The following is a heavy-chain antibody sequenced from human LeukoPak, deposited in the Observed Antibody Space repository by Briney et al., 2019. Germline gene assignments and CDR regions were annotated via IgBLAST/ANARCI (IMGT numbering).Heavy chain of an antibody. CDR3: ARGWVVPAASVDY. D-gene: IGHD2-2*01. V-gene: IGHV1-69*13. CDR1: GGTFSSYA. J-gene: IGHJ4*02. CDR2: IIPIFGTA. Sequence: SVKVSCKASGGTFSSYAISWVRQAPGQGLEWMGGIIPIFGTANYAQKFQGRVTITADESTSTAYMELRSLRSDDTAVYYCARGWVVPAASVDYWGQGTLVTVSS.